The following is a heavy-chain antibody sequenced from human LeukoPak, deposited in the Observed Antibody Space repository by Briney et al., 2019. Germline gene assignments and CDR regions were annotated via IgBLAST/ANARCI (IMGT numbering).Heavy chain of an antibody. CDR3: AKDGIVYGELDY. V-gene: IGHV3-7*03. CDR2: IKQDATEQ. D-gene: IGHD4-17*01. Sequence: PGGSLRLSCAASGFTFSSYWMSWVRQAPGKGLEWVANIKQDATEQYYVESAKGRFTISRDNAKNSLYLQMNSLRAEDTALYYCAKDGIVYGELDYWGQGTLVTVSS. J-gene: IGHJ4*02. CDR1: GFTFSSYW.